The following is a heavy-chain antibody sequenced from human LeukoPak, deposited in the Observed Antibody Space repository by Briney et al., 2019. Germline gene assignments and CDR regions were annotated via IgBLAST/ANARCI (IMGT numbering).Heavy chain of an antibody. CDR3: ASGLVYFDWLPHYYYMDV. D-gene: IGHD3-9*01. CDR1: GYTFTGYY. J-gene: IGHJ6*03. Sequence: ASVKVSCKASGYTFTGYYMHWVRQAPGQGLEWMGWINPNSGGTNYAQKFQGRVTMTRDTSISTAYMELSRLRSEDTAVYYCASGLVYFDWLPHYYYMDVWGKGTTVTVSS. CDR2: INPNSGGT. V-gene: IGHV1-2*02.